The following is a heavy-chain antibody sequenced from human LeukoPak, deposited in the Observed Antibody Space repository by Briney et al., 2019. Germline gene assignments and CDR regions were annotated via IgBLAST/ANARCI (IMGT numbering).Heavy chain of an antibody. J-gene: IGHJ5*02. V-gene: IGHV1-46*01. D-gene: IGHD3-22*01. CDR2: INPSGGST. CDR3: ARDYGGYDSSGYYLP. Sequence: ASVKVSCKVSGYTLTELSMHWVRQAPGQGLEWMGIINPSGGSTSYAQKFQGRVTMTRDTSTSTVYMELSSLRSEDTAVYYCARDYGGYDSSGYYLPWGQGTLVTVSS. CDR1: GYTLTELS.